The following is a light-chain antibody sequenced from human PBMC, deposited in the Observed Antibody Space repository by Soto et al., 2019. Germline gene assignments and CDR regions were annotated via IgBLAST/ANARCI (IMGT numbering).Light chain of an antibody. CDR3: QQSYSTPWT. CDR2: AAS. J-gene: IGKJ1*01. CDR1: QIISTY. V-gene: IGKV1-39*01. Sequence: DLQMTQSPSSLSASVGDRVTITCRASQIISTYLNWYQQKPEKAPKLLIYAASSLQSGVPSRFSGSGSGTDFTLIISSLQLEDFATYFCQQSYSTPWTFGQGTKVEVK.